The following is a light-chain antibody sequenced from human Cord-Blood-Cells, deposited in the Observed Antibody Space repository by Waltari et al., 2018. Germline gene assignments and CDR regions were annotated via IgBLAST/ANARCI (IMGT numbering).Light chain of an antibody. CDR3: QQRSNWPRT. CDR1: QSVSSY. V-gene: IGKV3-11*01. CDR2: DAS. J-gene: IGKJ3*01. Sequence: EIVLTQSPATLSLSPGERATLSCRASQSVSSYLAWYQQKPGQAPRLLIYDASNRATGIPARFSGSESGTDFTLTISSLEPEDFAVYYCQQRSNWPRTFGPGTKVDIK.